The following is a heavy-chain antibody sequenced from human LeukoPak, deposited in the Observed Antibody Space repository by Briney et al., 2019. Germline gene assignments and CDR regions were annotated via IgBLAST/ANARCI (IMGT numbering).Heavy chain of an antibody. CDR2: IIPIFGTA. Sequence: GSSVKVSCKASGGTFTSYAISWVRQAPGQGLEWMGGIIPIFGTANYAQKFQGRVTITADESTSTAYMDLSSLRSEDTAVYYCARDQSGYSRGLFDYWGQGNLVTVSS. CDR1: GGTFTSYA. J-gene: IGHJ4*02. CDR3: ARDQSGYSRGLFDY. V-gene: IGHV1-69*01. D-gene: IGHD6-13*01.